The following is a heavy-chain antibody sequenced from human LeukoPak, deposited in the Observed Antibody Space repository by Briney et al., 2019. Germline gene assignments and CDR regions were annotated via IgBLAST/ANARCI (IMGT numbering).Heavy chain of an antibody. CDR2: IYYSGST. CDR1: GGSISSGGYY. J-gene: IGHJ6*02. D-gene: IGHD1-14*01. CDR3: ARDLIGTTTLDV. Sequence: PSQTLSLTCTVSGGSISSGGYYWSWIRQHPGKGLEWIGYIYYSGSTYYNPSLKRRVTISVDTSKNQFSLKLSSVTAADMAVYYCARDLIGTTTLDVWGQGTTVTVSS. V-gene: IGHV4-31*03.